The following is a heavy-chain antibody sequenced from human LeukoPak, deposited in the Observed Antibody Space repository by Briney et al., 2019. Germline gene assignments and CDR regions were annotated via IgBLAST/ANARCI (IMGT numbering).Heavy chain of an antibody. CDR1: GGTFSSYA. J-gene: IGHJ4*02. CDR3: ERDLDGIGY. CDR2: IIPIFGTA. V-gene: IGHV1-69*05. Sequence: SVKVSCKASGGTFSSYAISWVRQAPGQGLEWMGRIIPIFGTANYAQKFQGRVTITTDASTSTAYMELSSLRSEDTAVYSCERDLDGIGYWGQGTMVTVSS. D-gene: IGHD1-26*01.